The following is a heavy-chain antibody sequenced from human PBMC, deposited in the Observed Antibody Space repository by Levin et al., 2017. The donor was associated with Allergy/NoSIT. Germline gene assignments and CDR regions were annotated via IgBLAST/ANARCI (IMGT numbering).Heavy chain of an antibody. CDR2: INIDGSST. CDR3: ARGRGYSYGLENNFDY. Sequence: GGSLRLSCAASGFTFSTYWLHWVRQAPGKGLVWVSRINIDGSSTTYADSVRGRFTISRDNAKNTLYLQMNRRRAEDTAVYYCARGRGYSYGLENNFDYWGQGTLVTVSS. J-gene: IGHJ4*02. CDR1: GFTFSTYW. D-gene: IGHD5-18*01. V-gene: IGHV3-74*01.